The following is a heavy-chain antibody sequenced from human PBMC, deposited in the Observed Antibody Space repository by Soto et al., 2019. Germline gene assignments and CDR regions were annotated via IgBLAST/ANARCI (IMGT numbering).Heavy chain of an antibody. J-gene: IGHJ4*02. CDR1: GYTFTGYY. Sequence: ASVKVSCKASGYTFTGYYTHWVRQAPGQGLEWMGFINPNSGGTSFAQKFQGRVTMTRDTSISTAYMELSRLTSYDTAVYFCARVKTITVAGPYYXWGQGALLTVSX. V-gene: IGHV1-2*02. D-gene: IGHD6-13*01. CDR3: ARVKTITVAGPYYX. CDR2: INPNSGGT.